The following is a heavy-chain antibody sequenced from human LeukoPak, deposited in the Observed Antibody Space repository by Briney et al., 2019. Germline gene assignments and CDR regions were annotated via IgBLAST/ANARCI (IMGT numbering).Heavy chain of an antibody. Sequence: ASETLSLTCAVSGYSISSGYYWGWIRQPPGKGLEWIGNIYNSGSADYNPSLKSRVTISVDTSKNQFYLKLNSVTAADTAVYYCVRDGPSWGLLWGQGALVTVSS. CDR3: VRDGPSWGLL. CDR2: IYNSGSA. J-gene: IGHJ4*02. CDR1: GYSISSGYY. V-gene: IGHV4-38-2*02. D-gene: IGHD7-27*01.